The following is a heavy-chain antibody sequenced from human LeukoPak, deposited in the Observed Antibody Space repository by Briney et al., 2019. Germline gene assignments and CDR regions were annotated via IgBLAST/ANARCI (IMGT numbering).Heavy chain of an antibody. Sequence: ASVKVSCKVSGYTLTELSMHWVRQAPGKGLEWMGGFDPEDDETIYAQKFQGRVTMTEDTSTDTAYMELSSLRSEDTAVYYCASPSSSSSYYYYYMDVWGKGTTVTVSS. CDR1: GYTLTELS. V-gene: IGHV1-24*01. CDR3: ASPSSSSSYYYYYMDV. D-gene: IGHD6-6*01. J-gene: IGHJ6*03. CDR2: FDPEDDET.